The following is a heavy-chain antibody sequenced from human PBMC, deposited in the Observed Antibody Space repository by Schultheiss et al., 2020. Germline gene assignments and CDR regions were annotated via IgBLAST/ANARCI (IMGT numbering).Heavy chain of an antibody. J-gene: IGHJ3*01. CDR2: ISYDGSNK. D-gene: IGHD6-13*01. CDR3: AKGWDMGYTSSWYENPFDV. Sequence: GESLKISCAASAFTFSSYEMNWVRQAPGKGLEWVAVISYDGSNKYYADSVKGRFTISRDNSKDTVYLHMKSLRDDDTAVYYCAKGWDMGYTSSWYENPFDVWGQGTMVTVSS. CDR1: AFTFSSYE. V-gene: IGHV3-30-3*01.